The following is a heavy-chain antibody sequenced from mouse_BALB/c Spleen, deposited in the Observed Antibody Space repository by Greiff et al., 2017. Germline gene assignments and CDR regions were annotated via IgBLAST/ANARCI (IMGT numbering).Heavy chain of an antibody. Sequence: EVHLVESGGGLVKLGGSLKLSCAASGFTFSSYYMSWVRQTPEKRLELVAAINSNGGSTYYPDTVKGRFTISRDNAKNTLYLQMSSLKSEDTALYYCARHRYDPYYFDYWGQGTTLTVSS. J-gene: IGHJ2*01. CDR3: ARHRYDPYYFDY. CDR2: INSNGGST. D-gene: IGHD2-14*01. CDR1: GFTFSSYY. V-gene: IGHV5-6-2*01.